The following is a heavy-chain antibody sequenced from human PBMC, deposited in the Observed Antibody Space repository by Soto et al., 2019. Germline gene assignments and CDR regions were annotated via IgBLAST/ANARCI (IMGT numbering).Heavy chain of an antibody. CDR3: AKDGSEYGMDL. D-gene: IGHD3-10*01. CDR1: GFTFSSYG. Sequence: GGSLRLSCAASGFTFSSYGMHWVRQAPGKGLEWVAVISYDGSNKYYADSVKGRFTISRDNSKNTLYLQMNSLRAEDTAVYYCAKDGSEYGMDLWGQGTTVTVSS. CDR2: ISYDGSNK. V-gene: IGHV3-30*18. J-gene: IGHJ6*02.